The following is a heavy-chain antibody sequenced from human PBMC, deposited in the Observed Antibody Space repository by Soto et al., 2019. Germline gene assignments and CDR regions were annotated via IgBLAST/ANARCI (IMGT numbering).Heavy chain of an antibody. V-gene: IGHV4-34*01. CDR2: INHSGST. D-gene: IGHD3-3*01. CDR3: ARGTIFGVVITLYYYYGMDV. CDR1: GGSFSGYY. J-gene: IGHJ6*02. Sequence: SETLSLTCAVYGGSFSGYYWSWIRQPPGKGLEWIGEINHSGSTNYSPSLKSRVTISVDTSKNQFSLKLSSVTAADTAVYYCARGTIFGVVITLYYYYGMDVWGQGTTVTVSS.